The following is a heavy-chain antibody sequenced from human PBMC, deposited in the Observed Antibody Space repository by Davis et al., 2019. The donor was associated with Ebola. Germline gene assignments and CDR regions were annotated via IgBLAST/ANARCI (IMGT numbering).Heavy chain of an antibody. D-gene: IGHD6-6*01. J-gene: IGHJ4*02. CDR1: GFTFSSYA. CDR3: ANSGGETDYSSSPPAN. V-gene: IGHV3-23*01. CDR2: ISGSGGST. Sequence: GESLKISCAASGFTFSSYAMSWVRQAPGKGLEWVSAISGSGGSTYYADSVKGRFTISRDNSKNTLYLQMNSLRAEDTAVYYCANSGGETDYSSSPPANWGQGTLVTVSS.